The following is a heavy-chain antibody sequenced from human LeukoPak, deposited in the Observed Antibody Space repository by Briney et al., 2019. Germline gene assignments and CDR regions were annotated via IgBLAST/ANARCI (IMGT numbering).Heavy chain of an antibody. CDR2: IYSGGST. D-gene: IGHD3-10*01. CDR3: SRDTFGARDS. J-gene: IGHJ4*02. CDR1: GFIVSSNH. V-gene: IGHV3-53*01. Sequence: PGGSLRLSCAASGFIVSSNHMSWVRQASGKGLEWVSVIYSGGSTYYADSVKGRFTISRDNAKNTLYLQMNSLRAEDTAVYYCSRDTFGARDSWGQGTLVTVSS.